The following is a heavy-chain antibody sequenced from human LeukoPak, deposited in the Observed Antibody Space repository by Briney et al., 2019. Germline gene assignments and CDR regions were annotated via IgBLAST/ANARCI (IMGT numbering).Heavy chain of an antibody. Sequence: GGSLGLSCAASGFTFSSYAMSWVRQAPGKGLEWVSYISSSGSTIYYADSVKGRFTISRDNSKNTLYLQMNSLRAEDTAVYYCAKDRDVANGWFDPWGQGTLVTVSS. CDR3: AKDRDVANGWFDP. J-gene: IGHJ5*02. V-gene: IGHV3-23*01. CDR1: GFTFSSYA. CDR2: ISSSGSTI. D-gene: IGHD3-10*01.